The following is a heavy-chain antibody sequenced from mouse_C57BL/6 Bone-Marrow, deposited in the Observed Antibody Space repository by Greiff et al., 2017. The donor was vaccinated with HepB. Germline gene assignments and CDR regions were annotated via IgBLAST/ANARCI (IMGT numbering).Heavy chain of an antibody. CDR3: ARHEENYHAMDY. V-gene: IGHV1-62-2*01. J-gene: IGHJ4*01. Sequence: QVQLQQPGTELVKPGASVKLSCKASGYTFTEYTIHWVKQRSGQGLEWIGWFYPGSGSIKYNEKFKDKATLTADKSSSAVYMELSRLTSEDSAVYFCARHEENYHAMDYWGQGTSVTVSS. CDR2: FYPGSGSI. CDR1: GYTFTEYT.